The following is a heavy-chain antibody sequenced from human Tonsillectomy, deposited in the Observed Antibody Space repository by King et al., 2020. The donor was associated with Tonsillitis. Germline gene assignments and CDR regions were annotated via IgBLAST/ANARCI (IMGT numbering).Heavy chain of an antibody. J-gene: IGHJ3*02. D-gene: IGHD4-23*01. Sequence: VQLVESGGGLVKPGGSLRLSCAASGFTFSNAWMSWVRQAPGKGLEWVGRIKSKTDGGTTDYAAPVKGRFTISRDDSKNTLYLQMNSLKTEDTAVYYCTTSHYCGNPLDAFDIWGQGTMVTVSS. CDR1: GFTFSNAW. CDR2: IKSKTDGGTT. V-gene: IGHV3-15*01. CDR3: TTSHYCGNPLDAFDI.